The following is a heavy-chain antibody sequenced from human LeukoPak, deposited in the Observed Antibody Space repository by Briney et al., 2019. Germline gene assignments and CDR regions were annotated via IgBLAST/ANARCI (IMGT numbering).Heavy chain of an antibody. V-gene: IGHV4-39*01. CDR2: IDNSGST. CDR3: ARPPGIAAAWFDP. D-gene: IGHD6-25*01. Sequence: SETLSLTCTVSGGSISSSSYNWGWIRQPPGKGLEWIGSIDNSGSTYYNPSLKSRVSISVDTSKDQLSLQLSSVTAADTAVYYCARPPGIAAAWFDPWAREPWSPSPQ. CDR1: GGSISSSSYN. J-gene: IGHJ5*02.